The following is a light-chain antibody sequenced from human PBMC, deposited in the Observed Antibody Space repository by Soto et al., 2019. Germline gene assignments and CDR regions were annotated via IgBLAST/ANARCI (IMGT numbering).Light chain of an antibody. V-gene: IGLV1-44*01. CDR3: AAWDDSLSGLV. CDR1: SSNIGSNS. J-gene: IGLJ3*02. Sequence: QSVLTQPPSASGTPGQRVTISCSGSSSNIGSNSVNWYQQLPGTAPKLLIYSYIQRPSGVPDRFSGSKSGTSASLAISGLQSQDEADYYCAAWDDSLSGLVFGGGTKVTVL. CDR2: SYI.